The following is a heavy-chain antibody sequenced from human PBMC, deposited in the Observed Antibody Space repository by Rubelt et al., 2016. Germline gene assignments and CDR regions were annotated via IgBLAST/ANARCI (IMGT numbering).Heavy chain of an antibody. V-gene: IGHV3-23*01. J-gene: IGHJ4*02. Sequence: SCAASGFTFSSYRMNWVRQAPGKGLEWVSSISGSGDSTYYADSVKGRFAISRDNSENTLYLQMNSLRAEDMAVYYWAKETASSGWEPFDHWGQGTLVTVSS. CDR1: GFTFSSYR. CDR3: AKETASSGWEPFDH. D-gene: IGHD6-19*01. CDR2: ISGSGDST.